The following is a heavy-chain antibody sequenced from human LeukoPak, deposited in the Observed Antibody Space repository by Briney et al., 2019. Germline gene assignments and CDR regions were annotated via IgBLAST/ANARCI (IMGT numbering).Heavy chain of an antibody. V-gene: IGHV4-39*01. J-gene: IGHJ4*02. CDR1: GGSISSSSYY. Sequence: PSETLSLTCTVSGGSISSSSYYWGWIRQPPGKGLEWIGSIYYSGSTYYNPSLKSRVTISVDTSKNQFSLKLSSVTAADTAVYYCARLTSSGWLDYWGQGTLVTVSS. CDR2: IYYSGST. CDR3: ARLTSSGWLDY. D-gene: IGHD6-19*01.